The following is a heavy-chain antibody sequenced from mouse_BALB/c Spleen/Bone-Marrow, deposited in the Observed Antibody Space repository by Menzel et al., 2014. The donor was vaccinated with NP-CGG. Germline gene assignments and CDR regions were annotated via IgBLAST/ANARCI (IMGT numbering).Heavy chain of an antibody. J-gene: IGHJ3*01. V-gene: IGHV5-4*02. CDR3: ARDKGGYYVGGFAY. CDR1: GFTFSDYY. CDR2: ISDGGTYT. Sequence: VKLQESAGGLVKPGGSLKLSCAASGFTFSDYYMYRVRQTPENTLEWVATISDGGTYTDDSDSVKGRFTISRDNARNNLYLQMSSLKSEDTAMYYCARDKGGYYVGGFAYWGQGTLVTVSA. D-gene: IGHD2-3*01.